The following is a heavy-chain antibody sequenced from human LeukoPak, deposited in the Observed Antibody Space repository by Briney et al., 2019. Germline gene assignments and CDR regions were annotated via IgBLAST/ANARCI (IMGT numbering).Heavy chain of an antibody. CDR1: GYTFTGYY. V-gene: IGHV1-2*02. CDR3: ARVLPTLGRSLASDWFDP. D-gene: IGHD3-3*02. CDR2: INPNSGGT. J-gene: IGHJ5*02. Sequence: GASVKVSCKASGYTFTGYYMHWVRQAPGQGREWMGWINPNSGGTNYAQKFQGRGTMTRDTSISTASMELSRLRSDDTAVYYCARVLPTLGRSLASDWFDPWGQGTLVTVSS.